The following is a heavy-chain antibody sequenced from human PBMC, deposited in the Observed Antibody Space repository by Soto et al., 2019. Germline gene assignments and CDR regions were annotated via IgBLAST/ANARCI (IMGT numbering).Heavy chain of an antibody. CDR3: AKNYYFDS. CDR1: GFTFSSYA. CDR2: ITRDGDRT. J-gene: IGHJ4*02. V-gene: IGHV3-23*01. Sequence: GGSLRLSCAASGFTFSSYAMSWVRQAPGKGLEWVSSITRDGDRTYYADSVKGRFTISRDYSKSTLHLLMNSLRAEDTALYYCAKNYYFDSWGQGTLVTVS.